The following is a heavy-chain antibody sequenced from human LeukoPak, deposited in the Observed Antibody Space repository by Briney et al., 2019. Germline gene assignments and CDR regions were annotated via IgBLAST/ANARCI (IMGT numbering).Heavy chain of an antibody. Sequence: PGGSLRLSCAASGFTFRTYSINWVRQAPGKGLEWVAALRYDGSTTYYADSVKGRFTFSRGSSENTVFLQMNSLRAEDSAVYYFAKSLEMGTVMSALDFWRQGTLVPVSS. CDR2: LRYDGSTT. J-gene: IGHJ4*02. CDR1: GFTFRTYS. CDR3: AKSLEMGTVMSALDF. V-gene: IGHV3-30*04. D-gene: IGHD3-16*01.